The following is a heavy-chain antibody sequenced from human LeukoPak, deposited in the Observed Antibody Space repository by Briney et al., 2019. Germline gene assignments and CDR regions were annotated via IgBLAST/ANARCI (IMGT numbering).Heavy chain of an antibody. Sequence: PGGSLRLSCAASGFTFSSYWMNWVRQAPGEGLEWVAKIKQDGSEKYYVDSVKGRFTISRDNAKNSLYLQMNSLRAEDTAVYYCARMSIAAHFDYWGQGTLVTVSS. V-gene: IGHV3-7*01. J-gene: IGHJ4*02. CDR1: GFTFSSYW. CDR2: IKQDGSEK. D-gene: IGHD6-6*01. CDR3: ARMSIAAHFDY.